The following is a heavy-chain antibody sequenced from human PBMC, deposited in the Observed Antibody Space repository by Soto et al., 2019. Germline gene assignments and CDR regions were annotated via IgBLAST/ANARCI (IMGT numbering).Heavy chain of an antibody. D-gene: IGHD3-22*01. J-gene: IGHJ5*02. CDR1: GFSFSSYG. CDR3: AKTTGSTMSWFDP. CDR2: ISYDGSNK. Sequence: YCAASGFSFSSYGMHWVRQAPGKGLEWVAVISYDGSNKYYADSVKGRFTISRDNSKNTLYLQMNSLRAEDTAVYYCAKTTGSTMSWFDPWGQGTLVTVSS. V-gene: IGHV3-30*18.